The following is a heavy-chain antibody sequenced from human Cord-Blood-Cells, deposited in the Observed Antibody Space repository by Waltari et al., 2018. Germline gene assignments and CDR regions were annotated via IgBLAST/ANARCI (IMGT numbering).Heavy chain of an antibody. CDR3: ARQYELGAFDI. V-gene: IGHV4-39*01. J-gene: IGHJ3*02. D-gene: IGHD7-27*01. CDR1: GGSISSSSYY. Sequence: QLQLQESGPGLVKPSETLSLTCTVSGGSISSSSYYWGWIRQPPGKGLEWIGSIYYSGSTYYNPSLKSRVTISVDTSKNQFSLKLSSVTAADTAVYYCARQYELGAFDIWGQGTMVTVSS. CDR2: IYYSGST.